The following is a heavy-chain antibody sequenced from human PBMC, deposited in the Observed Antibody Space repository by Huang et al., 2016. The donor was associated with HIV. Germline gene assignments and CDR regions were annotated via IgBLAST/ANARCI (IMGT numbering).Heavy chain of an antibody. CDR2: INLNSGGK. CDR1: GYTFTDSY. V-gene: IGHV1-2*02. CDR3: ARGPGELLDY. Sequence: VQLVQSGAEVKKPGASVKVSCKASGYTFTDSYMHWVRQAPGQGLGWMGWINLNSGGKNYAQKFQGRVTMTRDMSISTSYMELRRLRSDDTAVYYCARGPGELLDYWGQGTLVTVSS. D-gene: IGHD3-16*01. J-gene: IGHJ4*02.